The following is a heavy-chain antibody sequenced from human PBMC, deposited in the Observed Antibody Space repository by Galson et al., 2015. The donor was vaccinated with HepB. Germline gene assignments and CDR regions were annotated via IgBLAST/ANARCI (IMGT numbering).Heavy chain of an antibody. V-gene: IGHV4-59*08. CDR2: ISDSGST. CDR1: GGSISGYY. J-gene: IGHJ4*02. CDR3: ARQQIEVRGVMRFDY. D-gene: IGHD3-10*01. Sequence: SETLSLTCTVSGGSISGYYWSWIRQPPGKRLEWIGYISDSGSTTYNPSLKSRLFMSVDTSKNQLSLNVTSVTAADTAVYYCARQQIEVRGVMRFDYWGQGTLVPVSS.